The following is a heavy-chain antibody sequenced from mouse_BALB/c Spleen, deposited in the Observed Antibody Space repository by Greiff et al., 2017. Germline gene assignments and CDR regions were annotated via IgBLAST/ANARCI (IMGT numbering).Heavy chain of an antibody. J-gene: IGHJ4*01. CDR1: GYTFTSYW. CDR2: INPSTGYT. Sequence: VQLQQSGAELAKPGASVKMSCKASGYTFTSYWMHWVKQRPGQGLEWIGYINPSTGYTEYNQKFKDKATLTADKSSSTAYMQLSSLTSEDSAVYYCARKALIYYGYDYAMDYWGQGTSVTVSS. D-gene: IGHD1-2*01. V-gene: IGHV1-7*01. CDR3: ARKALIYYGYDYAMDY.